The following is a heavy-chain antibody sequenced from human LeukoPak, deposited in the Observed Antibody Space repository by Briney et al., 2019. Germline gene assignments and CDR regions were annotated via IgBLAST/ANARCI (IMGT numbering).Heavy chain of an antibody. CDR1: GFTFSSYS. CDR3: ASSYCSSTSCYYYYYGMDV. V-gene: IGHV3-21*01. J-gene: IGHJ6*02. Sequence: GWSLRLSCAASGFTFSSYSMNWVRQAPGKGLEWVSSISSSSSYIYYADSVKGRFTISRDNAKNSLYLQMNSLRAEDTAVYYCASSYCSSTSCYYYYYGMDVWGQGTTVTVSS. D-gene: IGHD2-2*01. CDR2: ISSSSSYI.